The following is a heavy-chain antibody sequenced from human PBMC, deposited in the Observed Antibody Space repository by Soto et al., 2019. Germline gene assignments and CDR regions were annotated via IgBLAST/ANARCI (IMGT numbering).Heavy chain of an antibody. CDR3: AKDGDLYSGYFDY. D-gene: IGHD3-10*01. CDR2: LTSTGGT. Sequence: LRLSCAASGFIFNSYAMSWVRQAPGKGLEWVSTLTSTGGTYYADSVKGRFPISRDNSKNTLYLQMNNLRAEDTAVYYCAKDGDLYSGYFDYWGQGTLVTVSS. CDR1: GFIFNSYA. V-gene: IGHV3-23*01. J-gene: IGHJ4*02.